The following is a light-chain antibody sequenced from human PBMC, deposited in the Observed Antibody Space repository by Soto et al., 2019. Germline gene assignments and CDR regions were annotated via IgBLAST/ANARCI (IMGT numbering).Light chain of an antibody. J-gene: IGKJ4*01. Sequence: AIQLTQSPSSLSASVGDRVTITCRASQGIRNDLGWYQQKPGKAPNLLIYDASSLESGVPSRFSGSGSGTEFTLTITSLQPDDFATYYCQQYNRYPLTFGGGTKVEIK. CDR2: DAS. CDR1: QGIRND. V-gene: IGKV1-13*02. CDR3: QQYNRYPLT.